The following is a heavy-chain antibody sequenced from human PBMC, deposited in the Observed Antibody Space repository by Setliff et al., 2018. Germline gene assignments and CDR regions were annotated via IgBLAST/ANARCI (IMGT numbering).Heavy chain of an antibody. CDR1: GYSISSGYI. J-gene: IGHJ4*02. V-gene: IGHV4-38-2*02. D-gene: IGHD2-21*02. Sequence: SETLSLTCTVPGYSISSGYIWGWIRQPPGKGLEWVGNIGHTGSINYNPSLKSRLTISRDTSKNQVSLKLNSVTATDTAVYYCARDLGHGGDSDYWGQGILVTVSS. CDR2: IGHTGSI. CDR3: ARDLGHGGDSDY.